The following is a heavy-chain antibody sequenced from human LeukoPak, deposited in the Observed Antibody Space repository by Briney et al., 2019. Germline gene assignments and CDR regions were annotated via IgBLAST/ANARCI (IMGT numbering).Heavy chain of an antibody. CDR2: IKDDGSDK. D-gene: IGHD4-17*01. CDR3: ARYGNLGY. J-gene: IGHJ4*02. Sequence: GGSLRLSCAASGFTFSSSWMSWARQAPGKGLELVATIKDDGSDKYHVDSVKGRFTISRDNAKNSVFLQMNSLRAEDTAVYYCARYGNLGYWGQGTLVTVSS. CDR1: GFTFSSSW. V-gene: IGHV3-7*01.